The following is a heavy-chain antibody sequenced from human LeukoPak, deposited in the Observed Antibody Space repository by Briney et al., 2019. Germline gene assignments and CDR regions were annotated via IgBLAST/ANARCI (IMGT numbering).Heavy chain of an antibody. J-gene: IGHJ4*02. Sequence: GGSLRLSCAASGFTFSDYYMSWIRQAPGKGLEWVSYISSSGTTIYYADSVKGRFTISRHNAKNSLYLQMNSLRAENTAVYYCARISSSWHYFDYWGQGTLVTVSS. CDR1: GFTFSDYY. CDR3: ARISSSWHYFDY. D-gene: IGHD6-13*01. V-gene: IGHV3-11*04. CDR2: ISSSGTTI.